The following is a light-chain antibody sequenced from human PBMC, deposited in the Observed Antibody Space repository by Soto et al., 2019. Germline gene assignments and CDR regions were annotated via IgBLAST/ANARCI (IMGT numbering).Light chain of an antibody. CDR1: SSDVGGYNY. V-gene: IGLV2-14*03. CDR2: DVS. J-gene: IGLJ1*01. CDR3: SSYISTSTLNV. Sequence: QSALTQPASMSGSPGHSITISCSGTSSDVGGYNYVSWYQQHPGKAPKLMIYDVSNRPSGVSNRFSGSKSGNTASLTISGLQAEDEADYYCSSYISTSTLNVFGTGTKLTVL.